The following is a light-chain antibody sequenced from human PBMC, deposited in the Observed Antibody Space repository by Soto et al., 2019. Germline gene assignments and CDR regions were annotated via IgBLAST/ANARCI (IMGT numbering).Light chain of an antibody. V-gene: IGLV1-36*01. CDR1: SSNIGNNA. CDR3: AAWDDSLNGPL. Sequence: QSTLTKPPSVSAAPRQRVTISCSGSSSNIGNNAVNWYQHVPGKAPKLLIHFDDRVPSGTPDRFSGSKSGTSASLVISGLQSEDEADYYCAAWDDSLNGPLFGGGTQLTVL. CDR2: FDD. J-gene: IGLJ3*02.